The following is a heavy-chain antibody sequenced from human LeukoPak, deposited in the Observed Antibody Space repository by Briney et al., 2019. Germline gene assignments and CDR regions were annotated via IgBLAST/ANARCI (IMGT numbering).Heavy chain of an antibody. CDR1: GFTFSSYW. CDR2: IKQDGSEK. CDR3: ARLSDDSSGYYASDFDY. D-gene: IGHD3-22*01. Sequence: GGSLRLSCAASGFTFSSYWMSWVRQASGKGLEWVANIKQDGSEKYYVDSVKGRFTISRDNAKNSLYLQMNSLRAEDTAVYYCARLSDDSSGYYASDFDYWGQGTLVTVSS. V-gene: IGHV3-7*01. J-gene: IGHJ4*02.